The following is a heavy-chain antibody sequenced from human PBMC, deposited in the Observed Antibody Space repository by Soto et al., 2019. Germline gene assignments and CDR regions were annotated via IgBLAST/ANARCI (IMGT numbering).Heavy chain of an antibody. D-gene: IGHD6-13*01. CDR1: GYSFTSYW. CDR2: IYPGDSVT. CDR3: ARHVTAAAGRYYGMDV. Sequence: PGESLNISCKGSGYSFTSYWIGWVRQMPGKGLEWMGIIYPGDSVTRYSPSFQGQVTISADKSISTAYLQWSSLKASDTAMYYCARHVTAAAGRYYGMDVWGQGTTVTVSS. J-gene: IGHJ6*02. V-gene: IGHV5-51*01.